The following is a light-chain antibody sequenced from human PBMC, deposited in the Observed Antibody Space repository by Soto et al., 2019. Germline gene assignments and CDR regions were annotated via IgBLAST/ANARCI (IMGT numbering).Light chain of an antibody. J-gene: IGKJ5*01. V-gene: IGKV3D-15*01. CDR1: QSVSSS. Sequence: IVRTQYPGTLSLSPGERYTRSCMGVQSVSSSSLAWYQQKPGQAPRLLIYGASTRATGIPARFSGSGSGTEFTLTISSLQSEDFAVYYCQQSNNWPPITFGQVTRLEIK. CDR3: QQSNNWPPIT. CDR2: GAS.